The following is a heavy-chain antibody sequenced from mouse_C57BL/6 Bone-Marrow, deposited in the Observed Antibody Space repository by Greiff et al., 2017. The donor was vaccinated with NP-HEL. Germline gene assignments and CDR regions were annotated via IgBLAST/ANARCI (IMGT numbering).Heavy chain of an antibody. CDR2: IDPENGDT. CDR3: TSRGLLWYFDV. CDR1: GFNIKDDY. Sequence: EVQLQQSGAELVRPGASVKLSCTASGFNIKDDYMHWVKQRPEQGLEWIGWIDPENGDTEYASKFQGKATITADTSSNTAYLQLSSLTSEDTAVYYCTSRGLLWYFDVGGTGTTVTVSS. D-gene: IGHD2-3*01. J-gene: IGHJ1*03. V-gene: IGHV14-4*01.